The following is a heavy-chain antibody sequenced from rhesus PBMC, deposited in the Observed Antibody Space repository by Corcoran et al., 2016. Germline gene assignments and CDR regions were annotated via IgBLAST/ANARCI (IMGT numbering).Heavy chain of an antibody. D-gene: IGHD6-25*01. CDR1: GYSISSNY. CDR3: ARGGSGSGRPSDAFDF. Sequence: QVQLQESGPGLVKPSETLSLTCAVSGYSISSNYWSWIRQPPGKGLEWIGYLYGSSGSTYYNPSLKSPVTTSTDTSKNQFGLKLSSVTAADTAVYYCARGGSGSGRPSDAFDFWGQRLRVTVSS. V-gene: IGHV4-147*01. J-gene: IGHJ3*01. CDR2: LYGSSGST.